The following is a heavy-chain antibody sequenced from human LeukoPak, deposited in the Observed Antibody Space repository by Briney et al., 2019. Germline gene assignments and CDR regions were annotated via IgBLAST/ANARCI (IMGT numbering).Heavy chain of an antibody. Sequence: GGSLRLSCAASGFTFSSNYMSWVRQAPGKGLEWVSVIYSGGSTYYADSVKGRFTISRDNSKNTLYLQMNSLRAEDTAVYYCARDSSGYYHQGYFDYWGQGTLVTVSS. D-gene: IGHD3-22*01. CDR1: GFTFSSNY. CDR2: IYSGGST. V-gene: IGHV3-53*01. J-gene: IGHJ4*02. CDR3: ARDSSGYYHQGYFDY.